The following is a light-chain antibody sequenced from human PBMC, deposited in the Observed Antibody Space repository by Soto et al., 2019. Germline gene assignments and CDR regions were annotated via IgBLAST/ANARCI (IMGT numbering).Light chain of an antibody. V-gene: IGLV2-14*03. J-gene: IGLJ1*01. CDR1: SSDVGGYKY. Sequence: QSVLTQPASVSGSPGQSITISCTGTSSDVGGYKYVSWYQQYPGKAPKLLVFCVSYRPFGVFNRFLGSKSGKPASLTISGLQAEDEADYYCSSYTSSSSYVFGTGTKVTVL. CDR3: SSYTSSSSYV. CDR2: CVS.